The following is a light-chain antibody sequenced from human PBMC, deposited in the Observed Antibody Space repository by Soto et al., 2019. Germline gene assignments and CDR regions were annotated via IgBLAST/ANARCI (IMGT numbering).Light chain of an antibody. J-gene: IGKJ4*01. CDR1: QSISSY. CDR2: AAS. Sequence: DIQMTQSPSSLSASVGDRVTITCRASQSISSYLNWYQQKPGKAPKLLIYAASSLQSGVPSRFSGSGSGTDFTLTISSLQPEDFATYYCQQSYSTPRALTFGGGTNVDIK. V-gene: IGKV1-39*01. CDR3: QQSYSTPRALT.